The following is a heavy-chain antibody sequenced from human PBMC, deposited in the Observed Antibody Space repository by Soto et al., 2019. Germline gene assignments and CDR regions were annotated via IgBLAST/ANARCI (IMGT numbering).Heavy chain of an antibody. Sequence: ASVKVSCKASGGTFSSYAISWVRQAPGQGLEWMGGIIPIFGTANYAQKFQGRVTITADESTSTAYMELSSLRSEDTAVYYCARGTAEELLNVALDYWGQGTLVTVSS. CDR2: IIPIFGTA. CDR1: GGTFSSYA. CDR3: ARGTAEELLNVALDY. D-gene: IGHD1-26*01. J-gene: IGHJ4*02. V-gene: IGHV1-69*13.